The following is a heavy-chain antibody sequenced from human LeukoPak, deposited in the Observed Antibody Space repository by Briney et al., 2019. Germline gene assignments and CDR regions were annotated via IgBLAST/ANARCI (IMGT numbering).Heavy chain of an antibody. CDR3: AKDWKKAWAPDY. D-gene: IGHD1-1*01. V-gene: IGHV3-23*01. Sequence: GGSLRLSCVASGFTFSSNVMIWVRQAPGKGLEWVSSIPASGGSTYYADSAKGRFTISRDNSKNSLYLQMSSLRAEDTAMYYCAKDWKKAWAPDYWGQGTLVTVSS. CDR1: GFTFSSNV. J-gene: IGHJ4*02. CDR2: IPASGGST.